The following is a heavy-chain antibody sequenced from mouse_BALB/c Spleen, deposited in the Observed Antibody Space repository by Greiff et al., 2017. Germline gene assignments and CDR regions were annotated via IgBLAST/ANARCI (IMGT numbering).Heavy chain of an antibody. CDR3: AREDYGHQAWFAY. V-gene: IGHV14-3*02. Sequence: VQLQQSGAELVKPGASVKLSCTASGFNIKDTYMHWVKQRPEQGLEWIGRIDPANGNTKYDPKFQGKATITADTSSNTAYLQLSSLTSEDTAVYYCAREDYGHQAWFAYWGQGTLVTVSA. J-gene: IGHJ3*01. CDR2: IDPANGNT. CDR1: GFNIKDTY. D-gene: IGHD1-2*01.